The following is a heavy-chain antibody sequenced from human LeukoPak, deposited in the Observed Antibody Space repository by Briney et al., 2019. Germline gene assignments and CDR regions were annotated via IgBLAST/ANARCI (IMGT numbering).Heavy chain of an antibody. V-gene: IGHV4-59*01. Sequence: SETLSLTCTVSGGSISSYYWSWIRQPPGKGLEWIGYIYYSGSTNYNPSLKSRVTISVDTSKNQFSLKLSSVTAADTAVYYCARAGMVRDKNRFNYWGQGTLVTVSS. CDR2: IYYSGST. J-gene: IGHJ4*02. CDR3: ARAGMVRDKNRFNY. D-gene: IGHD3-10*01. CDR1: GGSISSYY.